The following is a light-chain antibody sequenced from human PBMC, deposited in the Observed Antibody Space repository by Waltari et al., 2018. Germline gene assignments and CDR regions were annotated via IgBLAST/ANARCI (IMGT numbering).Light chain of an antibody. CDR1: QVISDY. CDR3: QQSYSNPRS. J-gene: IGKJ2*03. CDR2: SAS. Sequence: DIQMTQSPSSLSASVGDRFTITCRASQVISDYLNWYQQKPGEAPKVLIYSASKLQSGVPSRFSGSGSGTYFTLTISSLQPEDFATYFCQQSYSNPRSFGQGTKLEIK. V-gene: IGKV1-39*01.